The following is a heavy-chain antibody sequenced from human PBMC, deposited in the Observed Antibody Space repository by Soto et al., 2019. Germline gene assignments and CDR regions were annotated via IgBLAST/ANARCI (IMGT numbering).Heavy chain of an antibody. D-gene: IGHD2-15*01. CDR2: IIPIFGTA. Sequence: ASVKVSCKASGGTFSSYAISWVRQAPGQGLEWMGGIIPIFGTANYAQKFQGRVTITADESTSTAYMELSSLRSEDTAVYYCARVVVAAPHLYYYYGMDVWGQGTTVTVSS. CDR3: ARVVVAAPHLYYYYGMDV. J-gene: IGHJ6*02. CDR1: GGTFSSYA. V-gene: IGHV1-69*13.